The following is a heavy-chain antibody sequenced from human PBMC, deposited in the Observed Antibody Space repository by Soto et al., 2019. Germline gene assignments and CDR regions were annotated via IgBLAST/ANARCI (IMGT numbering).Heavy chain of an antibody. D-gene: IGHD6-6*01. CDR3: ARGRIAARGYYYYYGMDV. V-gene: IGHV1-69*12. J-gene: IGHJ6*02. CDR1: GGTFSSYA. CDR2: IIPIFGTA. Sequence: QVQLVQSGAEVKKPGSSVKVSCKASGGTFSSYAISWVRQAPGQGLEWMGGIIPIFGTANYAQKFQGRVTITAGESTSTGYMEVSSLRSEDTAVYYCARGRIAARGYYYYYGMDVWGQGTTVTVSS.